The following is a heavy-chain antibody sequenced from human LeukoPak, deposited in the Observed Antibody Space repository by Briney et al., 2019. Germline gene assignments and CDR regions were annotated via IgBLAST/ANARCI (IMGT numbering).Heavy chain of an antibody. J-gene: IGHJ4*02. CDR1: GYTFTGYY. CDR3: AREEIWFGEFYYFDY. D-gene: IGHD3-10*01. CDR2: INPNSGGT. V-gene: IGHV1-2*02. Sequence: ASVKVSCKASGYTFTGYYMHWVRQAPGQGLEWMGWINPNSGGTNYAQKLQGRVTMTTDTSTSTAYMELRSLRSDDTAVYYCAREEIWFGEFYYFDYWGQGTLVTVSS.